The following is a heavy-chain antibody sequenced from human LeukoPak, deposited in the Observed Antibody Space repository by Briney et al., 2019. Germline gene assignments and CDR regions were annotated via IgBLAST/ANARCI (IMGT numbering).Heavy chain of an antibody. J-gene: IGHJ3*02. Sequence: GGSLRLSCAASGFTFSSYAMSWVRQAPGKGLEWVPVISASGSSTYYADSVKGRFTISRDNSKNTLYLQMNSLRAEDTALYYCAQRSLAPPNYVFDIWGQGTMVTVSS. CDR1: GFTFSSYA. CDR3: AQRSLAPPNYVFDI. CDR2: ISASGSST. V-gene: IGHV3-23*01. D-gene: IGHD6-6*01.